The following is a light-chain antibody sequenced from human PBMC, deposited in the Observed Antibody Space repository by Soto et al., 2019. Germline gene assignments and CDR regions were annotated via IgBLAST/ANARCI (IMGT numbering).Light chain of an antibody. J-gene: IGLJ1*01. CDR1: TTDVDGYDY. CDR3: TSYTDSAPFYV. V-gene: IGLV2-14*03. Sequence: QSALTQPASVSGSPGQSITISCTGATTDVDGYDYVSWYQQHPGQAPKLMIFDVNNRPSGVSGRFSGSKSGDTASLTISGLQAEDDGDYYCTSYTDSAPFYVFGSGTQVTVL. CDR2: DVN.